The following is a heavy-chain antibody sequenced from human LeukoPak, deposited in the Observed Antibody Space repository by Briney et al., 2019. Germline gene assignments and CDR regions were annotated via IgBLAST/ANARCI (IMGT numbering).Heavy chain of an antibody. V-gene: IGHV5-51*01. D-gene: IGHD3-10*01. Sequence: GESLKISCKGSGYSFSSNWIAWVRQMPGKGLEWMGLIYPGDSDTRYSPSFEGQVTISADKSISTAYLQWSSLKASDTAMYYCARVQIRGVTIDAFDIWGQGTMVTVSS. J-gene: IGHJ3*02. CDR2: IYPGDSDT. CDR1: GYSFSSNW. CDR3: ARVQIRGVTIDAFDI.